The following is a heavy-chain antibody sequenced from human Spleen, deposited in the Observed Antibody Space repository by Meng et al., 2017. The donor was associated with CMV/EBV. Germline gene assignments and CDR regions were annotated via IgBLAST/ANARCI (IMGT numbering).Heavy chain of an antibody. CDR1: GFTFSSYN. Sequence: ETLSLTCAASGFTFSSYNMNWVRQAPGKGLEWVSSISSSRYIFYADSVKGRFTISRDNAKNSLFLQMDSLRAEDTAVYYCARDRHPHYDFWSGYQYYYYGMDVWGQGTTVTVSS. V-gene: IGHV3-21*01. CDR3: ARDRHPHYDFWSGYQYYYYGMDV. J-gene: IGHJ6*02. D-gene: IGHD3-3*01. CDR2: ISSSRYI.